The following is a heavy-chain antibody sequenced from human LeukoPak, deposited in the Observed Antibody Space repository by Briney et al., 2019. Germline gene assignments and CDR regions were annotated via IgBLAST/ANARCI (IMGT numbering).Heavy chain of an antibody. Sequence: SETLSPTCTVSGGSISTYYWSWIRQPPGKGLEWIGYIYYSGSTNYNPSLKSRVTISVDTSKNQFSLKLSSVTAADTAVYYCARGVYDFWSGYSGHIWGQGTLVTVSS. CDR3: ARGVYDFWSGYSGHI. CDR1: GGSISTYY. D-gene: IGHD3-3*01. CDR2: IYYSGST. J-gene: IGHJ4*02. V-gene: IGHV4-59*12.